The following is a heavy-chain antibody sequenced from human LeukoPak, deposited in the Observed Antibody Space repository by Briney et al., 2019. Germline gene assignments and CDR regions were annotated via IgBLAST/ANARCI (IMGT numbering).Heavy chain of an antibody. CDR2: IYYSGST. CDR3: ARVQAYGGKGYFDY. D-gene: IGHD4-23*01. Sequence: SETLSLTCTVSGGSISSYYWSWIRQPPGKGLEWIGHIYYSGSTNCNPSLKRRVTISVDTSKTQFSLKLSSVTAADTAVYYCARVQAYGGKGYFDYWGQGTLVTVSS. V-gene: IGHV4-59*01. CDR1: GGSISSYY. J-gene: IGHJ4*02.